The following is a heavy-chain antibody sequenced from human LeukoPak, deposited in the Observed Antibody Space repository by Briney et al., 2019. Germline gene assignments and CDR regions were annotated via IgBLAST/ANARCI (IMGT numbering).Heavy chain of an antibody. CDR2: VVYTGVT. J-gene: IGHJ4*02. D-gene: IGHD3-16*01. CDR3: ARDWGEGFY. CDR1: GASISDYY. Sequence: SETLSLPCSVSGASISDYYWSWIPQSPGKGLEWIGYVVYTGVTKYNPSLKSRASISVDTSKNQVSLRLTSVTAADTAVYFCARDWGEGFYWGQGTLVAVSS. V-gene: IGHV4-59*01.